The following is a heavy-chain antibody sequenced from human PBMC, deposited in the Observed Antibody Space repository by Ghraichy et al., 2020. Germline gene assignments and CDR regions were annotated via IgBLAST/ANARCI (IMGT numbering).Heavy chain of an antibody. V-gene: IGHV3-48*01. CDR1: GFTFSSYS. J-gene: IGHJ2*01. Sequence: GGSLRLSCAASGFTFSSYSMNWFRQAPGKELEWVSYISTGSSTIYYADSVAGRFTISRDNSRNSLYLQMNSLRAEDVAVYYCARDAGNGDSVYWYFDLWGRGTLVTVSS. CDR3: ARDAGNGDSVYWYFDL. CDR2: ISTGSSTI. D-gene: IGHD4-17*01.